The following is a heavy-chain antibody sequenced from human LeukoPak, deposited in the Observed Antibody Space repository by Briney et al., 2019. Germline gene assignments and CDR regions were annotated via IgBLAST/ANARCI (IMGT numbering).Heavy chain of an antibody. D-gene: IGHD4-17*01. CDR2: INYSGSS. Sequence: SETLSLTCAVYGGSLSGYYWSWIRQPPGKGLEWIGEINYSGSSNYNPSLKSRVTISVDTSKNQFSLKLSSVTAADTAVYYCARGNTVTLDGAFDIWGQGTMVTVSS. V-gene: IGHV4-34*01. CDR1: GGSLSGYY. J-gene: IGHJ3*02. CDR3: ARGNTVTLDGAFDI.